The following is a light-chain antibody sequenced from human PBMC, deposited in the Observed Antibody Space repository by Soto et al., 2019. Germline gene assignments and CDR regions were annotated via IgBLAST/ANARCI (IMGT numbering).Light chain of an antibody. CDR3: CSYAGSSTLV. V-gene: IGLV2-23*02. Sequence: QYALTQPASVSGSPGQSITISCTGTSSDVGSYNLVSWYQQHPGKAPKLMIYEVSKRPSGVSSRFSGSKSGNTASLTISGLQAEDEADYYCCSYAGSSTLVFGGGTKLTVL. J-gene: IGLJ3*02. CDR1: SSDVGSYNL. CDR2: EVS.